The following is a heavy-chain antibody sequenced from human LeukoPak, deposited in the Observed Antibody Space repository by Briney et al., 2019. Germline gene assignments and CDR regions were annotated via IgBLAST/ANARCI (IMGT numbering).Heavy chain of an antibody. CDR2: IIPIFGTA. Sequence: SVKVSCKASGYTFTGSYMHWVRHAPGQGLEWMGGIIPIFGTANYAQKFQGRVTITADESTSTAYMELSSLRSEDTAVYYCARGVGTNYYFDYWGQGTLVTVSS. V-gene: IGHV1-69*13. J-gene: IGHJ4*02. CDR1: GYTFTGSY. D-gene: IGHD1-1*01. CDR3: ARGVGTNYYFDY.